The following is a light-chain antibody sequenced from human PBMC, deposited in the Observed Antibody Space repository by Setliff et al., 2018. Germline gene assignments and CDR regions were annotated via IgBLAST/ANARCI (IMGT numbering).Light chain of an antibody. J-gene: IGLJ1*01. Sequence: QPALAQPPSASGSPGQSVTIFCTGTSSDVGGYNYVSWYQQHPGKAPKLMIYEVSKRPSGVPDRFSGSKSGNTASLTVSGLQAEDEADYYCSSYAGSNTPYVFGTGTKVTVL. CDR2: EVS. V-gene: IGLV2-8*01. CDR3: SSYAGSNTPYV. CDR1: SSDVGGYNY.